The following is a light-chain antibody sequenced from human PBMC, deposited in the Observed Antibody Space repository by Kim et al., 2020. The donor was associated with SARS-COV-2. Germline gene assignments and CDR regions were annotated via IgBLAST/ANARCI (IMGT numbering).Light chain of an antibody. CDR2: GAY. CDR1: QSVSSSY. CDR3: QQYGSSHPAT. Sequence: EIVLTQSPGTLSLSPGERATLSCRASQSVSSSYLAWYQQKPGQAPRLLIYGAYSRATGIPDRFSGSGSGTDFTLTIRRLEPEDFAVYYCQQYGSSHPATFGQGTKVEIK. J-gene: IGKJ1*01. V-gene: IGKV3-20*01.